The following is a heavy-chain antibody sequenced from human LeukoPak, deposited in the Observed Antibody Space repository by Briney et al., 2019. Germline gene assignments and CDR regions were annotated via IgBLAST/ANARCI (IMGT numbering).Heavy chain of an antibody. J-gene: IGHJ4*02. V-gene: IGHV4-59*01. CDR1: GGSISSYY. Sequence: KPSETLSLTCTVSGGSISSYYWSWIRQPPGKGLEWIGYIYYSGSTNYNPSLKSRVTISVDTSKNQFSLKLSYVTAADTAVYFCARESSWGNFDYWGQGTLVIVSS. D-gene: IGHD7-27*01. CDR3: ARESSWGNFDY. CDR2: IYYSGST.